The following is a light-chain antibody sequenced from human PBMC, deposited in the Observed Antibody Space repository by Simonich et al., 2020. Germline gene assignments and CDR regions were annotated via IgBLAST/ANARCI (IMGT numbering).Light chain of an antibody. V-gene: IGKV1-13*02. CDR2: DAS. CDR3: QQYYSTPFT. Sequence: AIQLTQSPSSLSASVGDRVTITCLASQGISSALAWYQQKPGKAPKLLIYDASSLESGVPSRFSGSGSGTDFTLTISSLQAEDVAVYYCQQYYSTPFTFGPGTKVDIK. CDR1: QGISSA. J-gene: IGKJ3*01.